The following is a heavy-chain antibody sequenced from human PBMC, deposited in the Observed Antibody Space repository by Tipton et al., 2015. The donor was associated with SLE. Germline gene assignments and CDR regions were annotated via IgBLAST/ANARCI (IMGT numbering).Heavy chain of an antibody. D-gene: IGHD3-10*01. CDR1: GFTFTNAW. CDR2: IKRESEGATT. CDR3: TTDRGGYPGY. Sequence: SLRLSCTASGFTFTNAWMGWVRQTPGKGLEWVGRIKRESEGATTDYAAPVRGRFTISRDDSKSTVYLQMNSLKTEDTAVYFCTTDRGGYPGYWGQGTLVTVSS. J-gene: IGHJ4*02. V-gene: IGHV3-15*01.